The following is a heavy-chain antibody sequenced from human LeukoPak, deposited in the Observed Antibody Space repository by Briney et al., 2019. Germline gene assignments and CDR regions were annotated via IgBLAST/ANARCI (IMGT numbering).Heavy chain of an antibody. Sequence: PGGSLRLSCEASGFAFSDFGIHWVRQAPGKALEWVAVPWSDGNKKYYGEPVKGRFTISRDNSKHTVHLQINSLRLEDTAVYYCVREGPEGTNSYFDFWGHGALVTVS. CDR2: PWSDGNKK. J-gene: IGHJ4*01. CDR1: GFAFSDFG. V-gene: IGHV3-33*01. CDR3: VREGPEGTNSYFDF. D-gene: IGHD1-1*01.